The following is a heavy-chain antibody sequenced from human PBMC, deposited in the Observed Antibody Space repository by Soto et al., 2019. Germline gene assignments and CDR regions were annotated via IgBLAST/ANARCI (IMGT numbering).Heavy chain of an antibody. CDR1: GGSINNYEYY. CDR2: IYYSGRT. J-gene: IGHJ4*02. D-gene: IGHD6-6*01. CDR3: ARDLSNSPDYFDS. Sequence: SETLSLTCTVSGGSINNYEYYWTWIRQPPGKGLEWVGYIYYSGRTNYNPSLNSRLTISLDTSENQFSLKLTSVSAADTTVYYCARDLSNSPDYFDSWGQGTLVTVSS. V-gene: IGHV4-30-4*01.